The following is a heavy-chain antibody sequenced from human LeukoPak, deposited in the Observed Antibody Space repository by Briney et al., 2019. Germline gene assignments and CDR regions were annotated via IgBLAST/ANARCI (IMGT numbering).Heavy chain of an antibody. V-gene: IGHV4-34*01. Sequence: SETLSLTCAVSGGSFSGYYWSWIRQPPGKGLEWIGEINHSGSTNYNPSLKSRVTISVDTSKNQFSLKLSSVTAADTAVYYCARGRGIFGVVIIGVDFDYWGQGTLVTVSS. J-gene: IGHJ4*02. CDR2: INHSGST. D-gene: IGHD3-3*01. CDR1: GGSFSGYY. CDR3: ARGRGIFGVVIIGVDFDY.